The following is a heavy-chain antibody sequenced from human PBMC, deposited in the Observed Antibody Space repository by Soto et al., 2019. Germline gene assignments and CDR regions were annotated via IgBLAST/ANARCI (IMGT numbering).Heavy chain of an antibody. CDR1: GGSISSYY. CDR2: IYYSGST. CDR3: ARLEAAAAWFDP. J-gene: IGHJ5*02. V-gene: IGHV4-59*08. Sequence: PSETLSLTCTVSGGSISSYYWSWIRQPPGKGLEWIGYIYYSGSTNYNPSLKSRVTISVDTSKNQFSLKLSSVTAADTAVYYCARLEAAAAWFDPWGQGTLVTVSS. D-gene: IGHD6-13*01.